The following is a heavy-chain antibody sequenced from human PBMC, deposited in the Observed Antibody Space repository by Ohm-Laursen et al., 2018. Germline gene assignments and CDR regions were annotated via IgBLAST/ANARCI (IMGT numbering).Heavy chain of an antibody. D-gene: IGHD3-10*01. V-gene: IGHV4-39*01. J-gene: IGHJ4*02. CDR1: GGSVSSGSYY. CDR3: ARQGDSGRSFDY. CDR2: MYFSGNT. Sequence: PGTLSLTCTVSGGSVSSGSYYWSWVRQPPGNGLEWIGSMYFSGNTYYNPSLKSRVNITVDTSKNKFSLNLSPVTAADTAVYYCARQGDSGRSFDYWGQGTLVTVSS.